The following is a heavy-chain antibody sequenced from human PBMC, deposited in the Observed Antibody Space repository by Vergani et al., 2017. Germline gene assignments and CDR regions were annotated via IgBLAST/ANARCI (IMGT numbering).Heavy chain of an antibody. Sequence: EVQMVESGGGLVTPGGSLRLSCAASGFTFDDYGMSWVRQVPGKGLVWVAGINWNGGTTIYGDPVTGRFTISRDNAKNSLYLQMNSLRDGDTALYYCVRREGHNQARFDSWGQGTLVIVSS. V-gene: IGHV3-20*04. CDR3: VRREGHNQARFDS. CDR1: GFTFDDYG. J-gene: IGHJ4*02. D-gene: IGHD5-24*01. CDR2: INWNGGTT.